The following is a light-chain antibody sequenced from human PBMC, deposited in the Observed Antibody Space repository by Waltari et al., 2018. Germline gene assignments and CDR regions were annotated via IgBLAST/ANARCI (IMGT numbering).Light chain of an antibody. J-gene: IGKJ2*01. CDR3: QQYGRSWNT. Sequence: EIVLTQSPGTLSLSPAERATLSCRASQSVSSSYLAWYQQKPGQAPRLLIHGASSRATGIPDRFSGSGSGTDFTLTISRLEPEDFAVYYCQQYGRSWNTFGQGTKLEIK. V-gene: IGKV3-20*01. CDR2: GAS. CDR1: QSVSSSY.